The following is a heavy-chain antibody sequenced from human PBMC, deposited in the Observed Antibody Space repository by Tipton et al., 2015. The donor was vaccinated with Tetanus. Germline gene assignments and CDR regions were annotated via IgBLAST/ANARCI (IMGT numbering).Heavy chain of an antibody. CDR2: ISGSGDTT. Sequence: GSLRLSCAASGFTFNRYGINWVRQAPGKGLVWVSSISGSGDTTYYADSVRGRFTVSRDNSKDTVYQDVRSLRDEDTAVYYCATDGLPRGFVMVEATTQKYFRHWGRGTLVTVSS. D-gene: IGHD2-21*01. J-gene: IGHJ1*01. CDR1: GFTFNRYG. CDR3: ATDGLPRGFVMVEATTQKYFRH. V-gene: IGHV3-23*01.